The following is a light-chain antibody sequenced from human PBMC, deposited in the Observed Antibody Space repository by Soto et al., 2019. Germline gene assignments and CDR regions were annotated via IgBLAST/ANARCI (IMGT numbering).Light chain of an antibody. J-gene: IGLJ7*01. V-gene: IGLV1-47*01. Sequence: QSVLTQPPSASGTPGQSVTISCSGTSSNIGSNYVYWYQQLPGTAPKLLIYRNNQQPSGVPDRFSGSKSGTTASLAISGLRSEDEADYYCAAWEDSNSAPVFGGGTQVTVL. CDR1: SSNIGSNY. CDR2: RNN. CDR3: AAWEDSNSAPV.